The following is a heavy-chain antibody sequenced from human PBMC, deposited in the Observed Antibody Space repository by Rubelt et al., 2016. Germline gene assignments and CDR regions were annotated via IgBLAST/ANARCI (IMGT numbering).Heavy chain of an antibody. J-gene: IGHJ4*02. D-gene: IGHD3-3*01. Sequence: QVQLQQWGAGLLKPSETLSLTCAVYGGSFSGYYWSWIRQPPGKGLEWIGEINHSGSTNSNPSLKSRVTISVDTSKNQFSLKLSSVTAADTAVYYCARRPYDFWSGSYSVWGQGTLVTVSS. V-gene: IGHV4-34*01. CDR1: GGSFSGYY. CDR3: ARRPYDFWSGSYSV. CDR2: INHSGST.